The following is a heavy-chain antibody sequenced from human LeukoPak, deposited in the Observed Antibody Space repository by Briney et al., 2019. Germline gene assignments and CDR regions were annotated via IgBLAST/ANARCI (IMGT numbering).Heavy chain of an antibody. V-gene: IGHV4-59*08. J-gene: IGHJ4*02. CDR1: GGSISSYY. Sequence: SETLSLTCTVSGGSISSYYWSWIRQPPGKGLEWIGYIYYSGSTNYNPSLKSRVTISVDTSKNQFSLKLSSVTAADTAVYYCARTITYYYDPSAEWGQGTLVTVSS. CDR2: IYYSGST. D-gene: IGHD3-22*01. CDR3: ARTITYYYDPSAE.